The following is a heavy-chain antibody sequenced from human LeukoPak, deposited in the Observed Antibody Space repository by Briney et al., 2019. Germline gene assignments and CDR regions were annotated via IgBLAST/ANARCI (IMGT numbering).Heavy chain of an antibody. CDR3: ARDLGGYDPFDY. D-gene: IGHD5-12*01. Sequence: PSETLSLTCTVSGGSISSYYWSWIRQPPGKGLEWIGYIYYSGSTNYNPSLKSRVTISVDTSKNQFSLKLSSVTAADTAVYYCARDLGGYDPFDYWGQGTLVTVTS. J-gene: IGHJ4*02. CDR2: IYYSGST. CDR1: GGSISSYY. V-gene: IGHV4-59*01.